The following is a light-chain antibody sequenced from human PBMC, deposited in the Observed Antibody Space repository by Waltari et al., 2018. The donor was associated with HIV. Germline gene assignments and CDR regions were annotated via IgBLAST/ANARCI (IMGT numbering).Light chain of an antibody. V-gene: IGLV2-11*01. J-gene: IGLJ2*01. CDR2: DVN. CDR1: RSDVGGYNY. CDR3: CSYADTYFVV. Sequence: QSALTQPRSVSGSPGQSVPISCTGTRSDVGGYNYVSWYQHHPNKGPKLLIYDVNKRPSGVPDRFSGSKSGNTASLTISGLQAEDEADYYCCSYADTYFVVFGGRTKLTVL.